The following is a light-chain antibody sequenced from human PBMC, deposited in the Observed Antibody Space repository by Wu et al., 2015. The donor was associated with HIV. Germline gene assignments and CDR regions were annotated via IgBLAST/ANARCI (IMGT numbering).Light chain of an antibody. CDR3: QQSYNIPAYS. J-gene: IGKJ2*03. CDR2: AAS. Sequence: DIQMTQSPSSLSASVGDRVTITCRASQTISNYLSWYQQKPGKAPKLLIYAASTLQSGVPSRFSGSGSGTDFTLTISSLQLDDFATYYCQQSYNIPAYSFGQGTKLEI. V-gene: IGKV1-39*01. CDR1: QTISNY.